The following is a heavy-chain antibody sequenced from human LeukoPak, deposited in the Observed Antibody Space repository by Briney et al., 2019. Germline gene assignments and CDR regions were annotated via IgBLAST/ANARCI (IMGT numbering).Heavy chain of an antibody. CDR2: ISYDGSNK. D-gene: IGHD6-13*01. J-gene: IGHJ4*02. V-gene: IGHV3-30-3*01. CDR3: ARSVAYSSSWYAFDY. Sequence: GGSLRLSCAASGFTFSSYAMHWVRQAPGKGLEWVAVISYDGSNKYYADSVKGRFTISRDNSKNTLYLQMNSLRAEDTAVYYCARSVAYSSSWYAFDYWGQGTLVTVSS. CDR1: GFTFSSYA.